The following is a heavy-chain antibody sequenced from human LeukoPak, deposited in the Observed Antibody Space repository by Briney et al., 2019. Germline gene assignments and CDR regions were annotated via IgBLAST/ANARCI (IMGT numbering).Heavy chain of an antibody. CDR3: ARGISLELMVYAEPRSNEYYFDY. D-gene: IGHD2-8*01. V-gene: IGHV4-39*07. CDR2: IHYSGST. Sequence: PSETLSLTCTVSGGSINSNFYFWGWVRRPPGKGLEWIGSIHYSGSTYYNPSLKSRVTISVDTSKNQFSLKLSSVTAADTAVYYCARGISLELMVYAEPRSNEYYFDYWGQGTLVTVSS. CDR1: GGSINSNFYF. J-gene: IGHJ4*02.